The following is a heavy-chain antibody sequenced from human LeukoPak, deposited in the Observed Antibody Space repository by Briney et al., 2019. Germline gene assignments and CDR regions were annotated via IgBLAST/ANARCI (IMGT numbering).Heavy chain of an antibody. CDR3: VCRDYGSTWSDP. Sequence: GESLKISCTGFGYKFTTYWIGWVRQMPGKGLEWMGIIHPSDFTTQYTSSFQGQVTISADKSSSTAYLQWDSLKASDTAIYYCVCRDYGSTWSDPWGQGTLVTVSS. CDR2: IHPSDFTT. V-gene: IGHV5-51*01. J-gene: IGHJ5*02. D-gene: IGHD4/OR15-4a*01. CDR1: GYKFTTYW.